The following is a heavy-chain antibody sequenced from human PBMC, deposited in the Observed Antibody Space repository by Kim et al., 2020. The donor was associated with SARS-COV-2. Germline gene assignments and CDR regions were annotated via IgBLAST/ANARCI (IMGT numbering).Heavy chain of an antibody. Sequence: GGSLRLSCAASGFTFSSYAMHWVRQAPGKGLEWVAVISYDGSNKYYADSVKGRFTISRDNSKNTLYLQMNSLRAEDTAVYYCARVSQLANFDYWGQGTLVTVSS. J-gene: IGHJ4*02. V-gene: IGHV3-30-3*01. CDR1: GFTFSSYA. CDR2: ISYDGSNK. D-gene: IGHD6-13*01. CDR3: ARVSQLANFDY.